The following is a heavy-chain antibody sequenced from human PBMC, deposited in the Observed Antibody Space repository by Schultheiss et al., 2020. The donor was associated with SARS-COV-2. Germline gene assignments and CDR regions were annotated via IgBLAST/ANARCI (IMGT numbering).Heavy chain of an antibody. CDR3: ARGRIAAAGRFWFDP. CDR1: GGSISSGGYY. J-gene: IGHJ5*02. D-gene: IGHD6-13*01. V-gene: IGHV4-61*08. Sequence: SETLSLTCTVSGGSISSGGYYWSWIRQHPGKGLEWIGYIYYSGSTNYNPSLKSRVTISVDTSKNQFSLKLSSVTAADTAVYYCARGRIAAAGRFWFDPWGQGTLVTVSS. CDR2: IYYSGST.